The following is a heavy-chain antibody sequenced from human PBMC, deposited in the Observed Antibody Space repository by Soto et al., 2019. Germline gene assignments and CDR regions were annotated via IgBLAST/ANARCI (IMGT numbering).Heavy chain of an antibody. D-gene: IGHD2-8*01. V-gene: IGHV3-23*01. CDR1: GFTFTTSG. Sequence: PGGSLRLSCVTSGFTFTTSGMNWVRQAPGKGLEWVSSIVASDGATYYADSVKGRFTVSRDTSKNTFFLHMNGLRDDDTAFYYCAKDRCADHCICDFDYWGQGTLVTVSS. J-gene: IGHJ4*02. CDR2: IVASDGAT. CDR3: AKDRCADHCICDFDY.